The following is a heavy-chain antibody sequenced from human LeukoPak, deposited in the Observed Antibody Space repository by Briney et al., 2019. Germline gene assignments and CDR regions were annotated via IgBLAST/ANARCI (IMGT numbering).Heavy chain of an antibody. J-gene: IGHJ3*02. D-gene: IGHD6-6*01. CDR3: ARDKWGSSTDDFHI. Sequence: GGSLRLSCAASGFTFCSYEMNWVRQAPGKGLEWVSYISSSGSTIYYADSVKGRFTISRDNAKNSLYLQMNSLRAEDTAVYYCARDKWGSSTDDFHIWGQGTMVTVSS. CDR1: GFTFCSYE. V-gene: IGHV3-48*03. CDR2: ISSSGSTI.